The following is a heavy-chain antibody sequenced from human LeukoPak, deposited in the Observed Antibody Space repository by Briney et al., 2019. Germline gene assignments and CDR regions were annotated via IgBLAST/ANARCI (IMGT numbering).Heavy chain of an antibody. CDR3: ARGEDNWNDGAFYFDY. D-gene: IGHD1-1*01. Sequence: SQTLSLTCAISGDSVSSNSAAWNWIRQSPSRGLEWLGRAYYRSKWYNDYAVSVKSRITINPDTSKNQFSLQLNSVTPEDTAVYYCARGEDNWNDGAFYFDYWGQGTLVTVSS. CDR1: GDSVSSNSAA. J-gene: IGHJ4*02. CDR2: AYYRSKWYN. V-gene: IGHV6-1*01.